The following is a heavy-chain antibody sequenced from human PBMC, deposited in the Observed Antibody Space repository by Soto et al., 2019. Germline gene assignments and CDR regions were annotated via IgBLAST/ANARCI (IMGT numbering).Heavy chain of an antibody. J-gene: IGHJ4*02. D-gene: IGHD2-15*01. CDR1: GFTFSSYA. CDR2: ISYDGSNK. CDR3: AREVGYYSAARRNLYFDY. Sequence: GGSLRLSCAASGFTFSSYAMHWVRQAPGKGLEWVAVISYDGSNKYYADSVKGRFTISRDNSKNTLYLQMNSLRAEDTAVYYCAREVGYYSAARRNLYFDYWGPGTLVTVSS. V-gene: IGHV3-30-3*01.